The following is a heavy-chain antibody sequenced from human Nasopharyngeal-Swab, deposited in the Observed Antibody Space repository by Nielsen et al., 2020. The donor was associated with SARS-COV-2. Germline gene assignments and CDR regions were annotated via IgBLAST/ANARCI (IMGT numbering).Heavy chain of an antibody. J-gene: IGHJ4*02. D-gene: IGHD5-18*01. CDR2: ISYDGSNK. CDR1: GFTFSNAW. Sequence: GESLKISCAASGFTFSNAWMSWVRQAPGKGLEWVAVISYDGSNKYYADSVKGRFTISRDNSRNTLYLQMNSLRAEDTAVYYCARAGGGYSYADYWGQGTLVTVSS. V-gene: IGHV3-30-3*01. CDR3: ARAGGGYSYADY.